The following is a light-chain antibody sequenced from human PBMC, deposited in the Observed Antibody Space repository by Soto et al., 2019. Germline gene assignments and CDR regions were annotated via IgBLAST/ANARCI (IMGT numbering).Light chain of an antibody. CDR2: AAS. V-gene: IGKV1-39*01. J-gene: IGKJ1*01. Sequence: DIQMTQSPSSLSASVGDRVTITCRASQSISSYLNWYQQKPGKAPKLLIYAASSLQSGVPSIFIGSGSGTDFTLTISSLQPEDFATYYCQQSYSTPWTFGQGTKVEIK. CDR1: QSISSY. CDR3: QQSYSTPWT.